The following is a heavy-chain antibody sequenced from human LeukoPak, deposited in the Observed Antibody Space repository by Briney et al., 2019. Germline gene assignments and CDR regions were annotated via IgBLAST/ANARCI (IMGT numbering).Heavy chain of an antibody. D-gene: IGHD3-10*01. CDR2: ISGYNGNT. CDR3: ARVNRVQGVSGPAAPDY. V-gene: IGHV1-18*01. CDR1: GYTFTSYG. J-gene: IGHJ4*02. Sequence: ASVKVSCKASGYTFTSYGIIWVRQAPGQGLEWMGWISGYNGNTNYAQRLQGRVTMSTDTSTSTAYMELRSLKSYDTAVYYCARVNRVQGVSGPAAPDYWGQGTLVTVSS.